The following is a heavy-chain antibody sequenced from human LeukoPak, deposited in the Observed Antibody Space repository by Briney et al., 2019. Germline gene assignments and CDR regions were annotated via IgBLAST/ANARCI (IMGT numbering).Heavy chain of an antibody. Sequence: ASVNPSCKASGYTFTGYYMHWVRQAPGQGLEWMGWINPNSGGTNYAQKFQGRVTMTRDTSISTAYMELTRLRSDDTAVYYCAREDSGWYVDYWGQRRLLTVSS. CDR2: INPNSGGT. J-gene: IGHJ4*02. D-gene: IGHD6-19*01. V-gene: IGHV1-2*02. CDR1: GYTFTGYY. CDR3: AREDSGWYVDY.